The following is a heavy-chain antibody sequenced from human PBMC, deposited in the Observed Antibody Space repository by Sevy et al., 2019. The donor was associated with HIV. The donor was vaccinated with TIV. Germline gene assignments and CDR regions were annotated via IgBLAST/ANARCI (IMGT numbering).Heavy chain of an antibody. CDR2: IKLDGSEK. D-gene: IGHD2-2*01. CDR3: ARDCSSTSCLWGMDV. J-gene: IGHJ6*02. V-gene: IGHV3-7*03. CDR1: GFTFRSYW. Sequence: GGSLRLSCAASGFTFRSYWMSWVRQAPGKGLEWVANIKLDGSEKYYVDSVKGRFTISRDNAKNSLYLQMNSLRAEDTAVYYCARDCSSTSCLWGMDVWGLGTTVTVSS.